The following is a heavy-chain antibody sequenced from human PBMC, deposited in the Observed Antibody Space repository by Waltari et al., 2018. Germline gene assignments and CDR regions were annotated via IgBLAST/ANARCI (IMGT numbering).Heavy chain of an antibody. CDR3: ARNPAGTGYDY. Sequence: QLQLQESGPGLVKPSETLSLTCTVSGGSISSSSYYWGWIRQPPGKGLEWIGSIYYGGSTYNKPSLKCRVTISVDTSKNQFSLKLGSVTAADTAVYYCARNPAGTGYDYWGQGTLVTVSS. J-gene: IGHJ4*02. CDR2: IYYGGST. D-gene: IGHD6-13*01. V-gene: IGHV4-39*07. CDR1: GGSISSSSYY.